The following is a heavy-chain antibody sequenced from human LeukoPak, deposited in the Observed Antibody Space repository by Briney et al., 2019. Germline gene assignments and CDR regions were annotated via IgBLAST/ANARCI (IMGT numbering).Heavy chain of an antibody. V-gene: IGHV4-34*01. D-gene: IGHD1-14*01. J-gene: IGHJ4*02. CDR2: INHSGST. CDR1: GGSFSGFY. Sequence: TSETLSLTCAVYGGSFSGFYWSWIRQPPGKGLDWIGEINHSGSTNYNPSLKSRVTISVDTSKNQFSLKLSSVTAADTAVYYRARHRTNPYYYFDYWGRGTLVTVSS. CDR3: ARHRTNPYYYFDY.